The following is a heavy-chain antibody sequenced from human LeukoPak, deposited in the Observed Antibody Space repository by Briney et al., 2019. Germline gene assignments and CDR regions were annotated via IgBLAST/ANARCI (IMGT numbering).Heavy chain of an antibody. J-gene: IGHJ4*02. CDR2: ITGSTLSI. CDR3: ARESEYDFWTGSYFDY. V-gene: IGHV3-21*01. D-gene: IGHD3-3*01. CDR1: GFTFSSYS. Sequence: GGSLRLSCTASGFTFSSYSMNWVRQAPGKGLEWVSSITGSTLSIYYADSVKGRFTISRDNAKTSLYLQMNSLRAEDTAIYYCARESEYDFWTGSYFDYWGQGTLVTVSS.